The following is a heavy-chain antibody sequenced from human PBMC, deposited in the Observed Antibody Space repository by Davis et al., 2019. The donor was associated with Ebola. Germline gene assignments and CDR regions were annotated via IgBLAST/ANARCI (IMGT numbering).Heavy chain of an antibody. Sequence: PSETLSLTCTVLGCPTSSDYCGWISQPPGKGLEWSGSYYYSGSTYYMPTLKSRVTISVDTSMNQFSLNLSSVTAADTAVYYCARHLDYDHYGMDVWGQGTTVTVSS. D-gene: IGHD4-17*01. J-gene: IGHJ6*02. V-gene: IGHV4-39*01. CDR1: GCPTSSDY. CDR2: YYYSGST. CDR3: ARHLDYDHYGMDV.